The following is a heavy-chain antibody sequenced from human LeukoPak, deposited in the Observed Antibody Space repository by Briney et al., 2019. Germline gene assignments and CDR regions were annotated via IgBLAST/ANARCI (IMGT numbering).Heavy chain of an antibody. Sequence: GGSLRLACAASGFTFSSYGMSWVRQAPEKGLEWVSSIGGSGFTTYYADSVKGRFTISRDNSKNTLYLQMNSLRAEDTAVYYCAKENSDGGPNYWGQGTLVTVSS. CDR1: GFTFSSYG. CDR3: AKENSDGGPNY. D-gene: IGHD3-10*01. CDR2: IGGSGFTT. V-gene: IGHV3-23*01. J-gene: IGHJ4*02.